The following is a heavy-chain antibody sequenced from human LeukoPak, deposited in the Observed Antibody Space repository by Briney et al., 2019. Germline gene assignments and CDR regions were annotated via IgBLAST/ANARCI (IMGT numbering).Heavy chain of an antibody. V-gene: IGHV1-8*01. CDR2: MNPNSGNT. J-gene: IGHJ4*02. D-gene: IGHD6-13*01. CDR1: GYTFTSYD. Sequence: ASVKVSCKASGYTFTSYDINWVRQATGQGLEWMGWMNPNSGNTGYAQKFQGRVTMTRNTSIRTAYMELRSLRSDDTAMYYCARVRGTSSWYEYYFDYWGQGTLVTVSS. CDR3: ARVRGTSSWYEYYFDY.